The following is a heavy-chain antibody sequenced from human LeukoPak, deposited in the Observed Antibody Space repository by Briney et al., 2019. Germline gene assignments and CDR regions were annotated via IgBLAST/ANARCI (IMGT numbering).Heavy chain of an antibody. D-gene: IGHD3-10*01. V-gene: IGHV3-7*03. Sequence: GGSLRLSCAASGFTFSSYWMSWVRQAPGKGLEWVANIKQDGSEKYYVDSVKGRFTISRDNAKNSLYLQMNSLRAEDTALYYCAKATDPGPYYYYGMDVWGQGTTVTVSS. CDR3: AKATDPGPYYYYGMDV. CDR1: GFTFSSYW. CDR2: IKQDGSEK. J-gene: IGHJ6*02.